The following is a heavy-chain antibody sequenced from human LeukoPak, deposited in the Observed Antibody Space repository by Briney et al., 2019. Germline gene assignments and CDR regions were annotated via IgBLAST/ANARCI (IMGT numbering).Heavy chain of an antibody. D-gene: IGHD2-2*01. Sequence: SETLSLTCTVSGGSISSYYWSWIRQPPGKGLEWIGYIYYSGSTNYNPSLKSRVTISVDTSKNQFSLKLSSVTAADTAVYYCARDGGYCSSTSCLGGWFDPWGQGTLVTVSS. CDR2: IYYSGST. CDR3: ARDGGYCSSTSCLGGWFDP. V-gene: IGHV4-59*01. CDR1: GGSISSYY. J-gene: IGHJ5*02.